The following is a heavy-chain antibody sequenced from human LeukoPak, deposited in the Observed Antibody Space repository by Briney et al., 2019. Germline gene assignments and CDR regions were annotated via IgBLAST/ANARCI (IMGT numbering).Heavy chain of an antibody. Sequence: GGSLRLSCAASGLTLSSYWMSWVRQAPGKGLEWVANIKQDGSETYYVDSVKGRFTISRDNAKNSLYLQMNSLRAEDTAVYYCVRYCCGSWTSFDPWGQGTLVTVSS. D-gene: IGHD3-10*01. CDR2: IKQDGSET. CDR1: GLTLSSYW. V-gene: IGHV3-7*01. J-gene: IGHJ5*02. CDR3: VRYCCGSWTSFDP.